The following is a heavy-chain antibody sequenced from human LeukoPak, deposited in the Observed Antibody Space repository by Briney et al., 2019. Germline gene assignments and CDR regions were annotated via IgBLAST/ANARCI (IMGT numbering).Heavy chain of an antibody. V-gene: IGHV3-21*06. J-gene: IGHJ4*02. CDR3: AREDYYDSSGYDY. CDR2: ISSRSSYI. CDR1: GFTFSSYS. D-gene: IGHD3-22*01. Sequence: GGSLRLSCAASGFTFSSYSMNWVRQAPGKGLEWVSSISSRSSYIYYADSVKGRFTTSRDNAKNSLYLQMNSLRAEDTAVYYCAREDYYDSSGYDYWGQGTLVTVSS.